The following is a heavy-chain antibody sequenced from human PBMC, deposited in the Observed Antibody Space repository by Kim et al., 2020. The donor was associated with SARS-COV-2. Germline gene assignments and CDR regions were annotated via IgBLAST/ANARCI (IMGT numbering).Heavy chain of an antibody. J-gene: IGHJ4*02. CDR3: ARGYGGTSAYFEY. CDR1: GGSLRNYA. CDR2: IMPASGST. V-gene: IGHV1-69*06. Sequence: SVKVSCKASGGSLRNYAVSWVRQAPGQGLEWMGRIMPASGSTNYAEKFQGRVTITADTSTDTVYMELSSLRSDDTAMYYCARGYGGTSAYFEYWGQGVVATVSS. D-gene: IGHD4-17*01.